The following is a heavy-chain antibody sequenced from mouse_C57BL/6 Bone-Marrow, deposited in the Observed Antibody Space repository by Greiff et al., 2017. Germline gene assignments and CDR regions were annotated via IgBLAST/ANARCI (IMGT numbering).Heavy chain of an antibody. D-gene: IGHD2-4*01. Sequence: QVQLQQPGAELVMPGASVKLSCKASGYTFTSYWMHWVKQRPGQGLEWIGEIDPSDSYTNYNQKFKGKSTLPVDKSSRTAYMQISSLTSEDSAVYYCARKGSSYDYDGPIDVWGTGTTVTVSS. CDR1: GYTFTSYW. CDR3: ARKGSSYDYDGPIDV. J-gene: IGHJ1*03. V-gene: IGHV1-69*01. CDR2: IDPSDSYT.